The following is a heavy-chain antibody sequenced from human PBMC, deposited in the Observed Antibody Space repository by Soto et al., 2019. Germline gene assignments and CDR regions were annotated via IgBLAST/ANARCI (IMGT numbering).Heavy chain of an antibody. D-gene: IGHD2-15*01. CDR2: ISSSSSTI. Sequence: PGGSLRLSCAASGFTFSSYSMNWVRQAPGKGLEWVSYISSSSSTIYYAESEKGRFTISRDNAKNSLYLKMNSLRAEDKAVYYCARDHVYCSGGSCYTHVNWFDPWGQGTLVTVSS. V-gene: IGHV3-48*01. CDR1: GFTFSSYS. J-gene: IGHJ5*02. CDR3: ARDHVYCSGGSCYTHVNWFDP.